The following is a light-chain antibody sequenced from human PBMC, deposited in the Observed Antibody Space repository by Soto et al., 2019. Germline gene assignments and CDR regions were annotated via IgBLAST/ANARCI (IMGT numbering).Light chain of an antibody. CDR1: HDISNY. CDR2: DAS. V-gene: IGKV1-33*01. CDR3: QQYDNFFT. J-gene: IGKJ3*01. Sequence: DLQMTQSPSSLSASVGDRVTITCQASHDISNYLNWYQQKPGKAPKLLIYDASNLETGVPSRFSGSGSGTDFTFTISSLQPEDIATYYCQQYDNFFTFGPGTKVDIK.